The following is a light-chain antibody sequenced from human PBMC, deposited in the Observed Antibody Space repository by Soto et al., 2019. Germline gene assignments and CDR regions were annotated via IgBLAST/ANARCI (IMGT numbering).Light chain of an antibody. J-gene: IGKJ4*01. CDR3: QQRGGWPLT. Sequence: EIVLTQSPATLPLSPGERAALSCRASQGVGRFLAWYQQKPGQAPRLLIYDASNRATGTPARFSGSGSGTDFTLAINNLEPEDWAVYYCQQRGGWPLTFGGGTKVEIK. CDR2: DAS. V-gene: IGKV3-11*01. CDR1: QGVGRF.